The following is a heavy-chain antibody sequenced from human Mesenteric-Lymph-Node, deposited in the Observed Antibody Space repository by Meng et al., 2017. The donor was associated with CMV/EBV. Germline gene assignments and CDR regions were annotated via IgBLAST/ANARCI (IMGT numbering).Heavy chain of an antibody. V-gene: IGHV4-34*01. CDR2: INHSGST. CDR1: GGSFRGYY. D-gene: IGHD4-23*01. J-gene: IGHJ4*02. CDR3: ARHQRWLKSEGGFNY. Sequence: QVQLQRWVAGLFKPSGTLSLTVAVYGGSFRGYYWSWIRQPPGKGLECIGEINHSGSTNYNPSLKSRVTISVDTSKNQFSLKLSSVTAADTAVYYCARHQRWLKSEGGFNYWGQGTLVTVSS.